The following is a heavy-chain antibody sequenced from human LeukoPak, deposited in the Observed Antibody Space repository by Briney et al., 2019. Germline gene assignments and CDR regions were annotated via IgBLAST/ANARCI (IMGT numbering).Heavy chain of an antibody. CDR3: AADLLAGYQGTFDI. J-gene: IGHJ3*02. V-gene: IGHV1-2*02. CDR2: INPNSGGT. CDR1: GCTFTGYY. Sequence: ASVKVSCKASGCTFTGYYMHWVRQAPGQGLEWMGWINPNSGGTNYAQKFQGRVTMTRDTSISTAYMELSRLRSDDTAVYYCAADLLAGYQGTFDIWGQGTMVTVSS. D-gene: IGHD2-15*01.